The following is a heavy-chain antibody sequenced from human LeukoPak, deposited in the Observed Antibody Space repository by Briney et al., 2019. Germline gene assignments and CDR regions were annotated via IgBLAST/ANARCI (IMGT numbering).Heavy chain of an antibody. Sequence: NSSETLSLTCTVSGGSISSYYWSWIRQPPGKGLEGIGYIYTSGSTNYNPSLTGPVPISVDTSKNKSSLKLSSVTAADPAVYSCARQLVGITSNWFDPWGQGTLVTVSS. D-gene: IGHD1-14*01. CDR1: GGSISSYY. CDR3: ARQLVGITSNWFDP. J-gene: IGHJ5*02. V-gene: IGHV4-4*09. CDR2: IYTSGST.